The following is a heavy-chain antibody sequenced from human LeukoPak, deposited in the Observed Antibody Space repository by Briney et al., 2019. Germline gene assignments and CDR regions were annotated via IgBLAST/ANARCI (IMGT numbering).Heavy chain of an antibody. CDR2: IYYSGST. Sequence: PSETLSLTCTVSGGSISSYYWSWIRQPPGKGLEWIGYIYYSGSTYYNPSLKSRVTISVDTSKNQFSLKLSSVTAADTAVYYCARGGLRSYYYGMDVWGQGTTVTVSS. D-gene: IGHD4-17*01. CDR3: ARGGLRSYYYGMDV. J-gene: IGHJ6*02. CDR1: GGSISSYY. V-gene: IGHV4-59*12.